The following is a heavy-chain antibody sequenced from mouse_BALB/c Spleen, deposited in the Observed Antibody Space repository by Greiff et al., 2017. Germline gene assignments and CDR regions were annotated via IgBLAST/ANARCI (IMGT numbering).Heavy chain of an antibody. D-gene: IGHD2-14*01. CDR1: GFSLTSYG. CDR3: ARNREVRRGGYAMDY. Sequence: QVQLKESGPGLVQPSQSLSITCTVSGFSLTSYGVHWVRQSPGKGLEWLGVIWSGGSTDYNAAFISRLSISKDNSKSQVFFKMNSLQADDTAIYYCARNREVRRGGYAMDYWGQGTSVTVSS. V-gene: IGHV2-4-1*01. CDR2: IWSGGST. J-gene: IGHJ4*01.